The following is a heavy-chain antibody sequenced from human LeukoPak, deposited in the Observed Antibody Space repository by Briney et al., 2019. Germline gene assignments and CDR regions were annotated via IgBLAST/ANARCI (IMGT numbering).Heavy chain of an antibody. V-gene: IGHV1-3*04. CDR1: GSTFTRNA. CDR3: ARGRILLWFGDSPDFDY. CDR2: INTGNGVT. D-gene: IGHD3-10*01. Sequence: ASVKVSCKASGSTFTRNAMHWVRPAPGQRLEWMGWINTGNGVTKYSQKFQGRVTITRDISASTVYMELSSLTSEDTAVYYCARGRILLWFGDSPDFDYWGQGTLVTVSS. J-gene: IGHJ4*02.